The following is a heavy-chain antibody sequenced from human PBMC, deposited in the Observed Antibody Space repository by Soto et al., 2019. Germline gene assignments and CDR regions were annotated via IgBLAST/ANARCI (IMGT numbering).Heavy chain of an antibody. Sequence: SVKVSCKASGGTFSSYAISWVRQAPGQGLEWMGGIIPIFGTANYAQKFQGRVTITADESTSTAYMELSSLRSEDTAVYYCAGILVVPAAPAGDYYYYYGMDVWGQGTTVIVSS. CDR3: AGILVVPAAPAGDYYYYYGMDV. D-gene: IGHD2-2*01. CDR1: GGTFSSYA. V-gene: IGHV1-69*13. J-gene: IGHJ6*02. CDR2: IIPIFGTA.